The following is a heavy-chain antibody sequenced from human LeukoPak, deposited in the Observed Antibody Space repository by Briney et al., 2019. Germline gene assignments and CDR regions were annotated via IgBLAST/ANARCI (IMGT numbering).Heavy chain of an antibody. V-gene: IGHV3-30*04. CDR3: ARDAGSTMIVVVMTPDY. J-gene: IGHJ4*02. D-gene: IGHD3-22*01. Sequence: GGSLRLSCAASGFTFSSYAMSWVRQAPGKGLEWVAVISYDGSNKYYADSVKGRFTISRDNSKNTLYLQMNSLRAEDTAVYYCARDAGSTMIVVVMTPDYWGQGTLVTVSS. CDR1: GFTFSSYA. CDR2: ISYDGSNK.